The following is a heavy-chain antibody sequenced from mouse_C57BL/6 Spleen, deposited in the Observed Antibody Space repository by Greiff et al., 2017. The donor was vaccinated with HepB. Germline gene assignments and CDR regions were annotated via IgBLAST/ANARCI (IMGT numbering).Heavy chain of an antibody. V-gene: IGHV1-5*01. J-gene: IGHJ2*01. Sequence: EVQLQQSGTVLARPGASVKMSCKTSGYTFTSSWMHWVKQRPGQGLEWIGAIYPGNSDTSYNQKFKGKAKLTAVTSASTAYMELSSLTNEDSAVYYFTRSDGNYDFDYWGQGTTLTVSS. CDR3: TRSDGNYDFDY. D-gene: IGHD2-1*01. CDR1: GYTFTSSW. CDR2: IYPGNSDT.